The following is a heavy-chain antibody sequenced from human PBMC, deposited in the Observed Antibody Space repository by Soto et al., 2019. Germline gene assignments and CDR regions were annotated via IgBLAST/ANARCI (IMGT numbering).Heavy chain of an antibody. V-gene: IGHV4-59*01. CDR2: SYYSGNT. Sequence: SETLSLTCTVSCGSISSYYWSWIRQLPWKGLEWVGFSYYSGNTHYNPSLKSRLTISLAASENQFSLKLSSVTAADTAVYYCAGPQSGWPLFDYLGQGALVTAS. D-gene: IGHD6-25*01. CDR3: AGPQSGWPLFDY. CDR1: CGSISSYY. J-gene: IGHJ4*02.